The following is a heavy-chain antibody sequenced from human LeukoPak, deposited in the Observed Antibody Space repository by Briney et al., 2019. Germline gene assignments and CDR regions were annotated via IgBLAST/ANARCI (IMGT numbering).Heavy chain of an antibody. CDR1: GFSVSSNF. V-gene: IGHV3-23*01. Sequence: GGSLRLSCAASGFSVSSNFMSWVRQAPGKGLEWVSAISGSTGSTYYADSVKGRFTISRDNSKNTPYLQMNSLRVEDTAVYYCAKGLSSYYGSGSNYWGQGTLVTVSS. D-gene: IGHD3-10*01. CDR2: ISGSTGST. CDR3: AKGLSSYYGSGSNY. J-gene: IGHJ4*02.